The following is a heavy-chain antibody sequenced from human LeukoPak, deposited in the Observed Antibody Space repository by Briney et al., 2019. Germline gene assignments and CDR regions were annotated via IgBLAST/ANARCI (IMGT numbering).Heavy chain of an antibody. CDR3: AKGRSIVVVIDPFDY. CDR1: GFTVSSNY. D-gene: IGHD3-22*01. V-gene: IGHV3-66*01. CDR2: IYRGGST. J-gene: IGHJ4*02. Sequence: PGGSLRLSCAASGFTVSSNYMSWVRQAPGKGLDWDSVIYRGGSTFYTDSVKGRFTISRDNYKNTLYLQMNSLRAGDTAVYYCAKGRSIVVVIDPFDYWGQGTLVTVSS.